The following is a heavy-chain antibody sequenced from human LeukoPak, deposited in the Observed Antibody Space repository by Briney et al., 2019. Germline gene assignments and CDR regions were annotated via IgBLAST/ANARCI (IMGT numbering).Heavy chain of an antibody. CDR3: ARHEGSTHYFDY. CDR2: IYYSGST. J-gene: IGHJ4*02. CDR1: GGSISSYY. V-gene: IGHV4-59*08. Sequence: SGTLSLTCTVSGGSISSYYWSWIRQPPGKGLEWIGYIYYSGSTNYNPSLKSRVTISVDTSKNQFSLKLSSVTAADTAVYYCARHEGSTHYFDYWGQGALVTVSS.